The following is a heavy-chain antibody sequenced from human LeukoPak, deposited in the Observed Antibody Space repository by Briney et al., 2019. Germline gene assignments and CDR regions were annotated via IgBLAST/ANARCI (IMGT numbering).Heavy chain of an antibody. CDR1: GYTFTSYY. D-gene: IGHD3-22*01. V-gene: IGHV1-46*01. J-gene: IGHJ4*02. Sequence: ASVKVSCKASGYTFTSYYMHWVRQAPGQGLEWMGIINPSGGSTSYAQKFQGRVTMTRDMSTSTVYMELSSLRSEDTAVYYCARDRKSPYDSSGYYYRPFDYWGQGTLVTVSS. CDR2: INPSGGST. CDR3: ARDRKSPYDSSGYYYRPFDY.